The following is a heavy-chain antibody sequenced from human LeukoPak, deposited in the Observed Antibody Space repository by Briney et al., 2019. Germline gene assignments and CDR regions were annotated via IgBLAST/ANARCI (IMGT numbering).Heavy chain of an antibody. CDR2: INHSGST. D-gene: IGHD6-13*01. J-gene: IGHJ4*02. V-gene: IGHV4-34*01. CDR1: GGSFSGYY. CDR3: ARGLWSSSSWYY. Sequence: SETLSLTCAVYGGSFSGYYWSWIRQPPGKGLEWIGEINHSGSTNYNPSLKSRVTISVDTSKNQFSLKLGSVTAADTAVYYCARGLWSSSSWYYWGQGTLVTVSS.